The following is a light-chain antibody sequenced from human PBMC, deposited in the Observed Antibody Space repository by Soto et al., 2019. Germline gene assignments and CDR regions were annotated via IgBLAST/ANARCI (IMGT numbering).Light chain of an antibody. CDR2: GAS. V-gene: IGKV3-20*01. J-gene: IGKJ3*01. Sequence: EIVLTQSPGTLSVSPGERITLSCRASQNVSSGYLAWYQQKPGQAPRLLIYGASTRAAGIPDRFGGNGSGTDFALTLSRLEPEDFVVYHCQQYGSTPPTFGPGTKVEIK. CDR3: QQYGSTPPT. CDR1: QNVSSGY.